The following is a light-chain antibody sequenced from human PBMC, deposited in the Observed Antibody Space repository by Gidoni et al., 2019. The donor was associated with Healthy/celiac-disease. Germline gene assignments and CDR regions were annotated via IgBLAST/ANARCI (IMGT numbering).Light chain of an antibody. Sequence: QSVLTQPPSVSAAPGQKVTISCSGSSSNIGNNYVSWYQQLPGTAPKLLIYDNNKRPSGIPDRFSGSKSGTSATLGITGLQTGDEADYYCGTWDSSLSAAEGVFGGGTKLTV. CDR2: DNN. V-gene: IGLV1-51*01. CDR1: SSNIGNNY. CDR3: GTWDSSLSAAEGV. J-gene: IGLJ2*01.